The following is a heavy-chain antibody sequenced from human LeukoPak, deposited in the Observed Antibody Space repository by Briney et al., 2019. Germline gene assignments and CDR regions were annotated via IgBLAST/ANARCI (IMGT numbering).Heavy chain of an antibody. J-gene: IGHJ4*02. V-gene: IGHV4-34*01. CDR1: GGSFSGYY. Sequence: SETLSLTCAAYGGSFSGYYWSWIRQPPGKGLEWMGEINHSGSTNYNPSLKSRVTILSETNKNQSSLQQSSIPAAEATVVYFSGRDFLGYGRSWYFFDYWGQGTLVTVSS. D-gene: IGHD6-13*01. CDR3: SGRDFLGYGRSWYFFDY. CDR2: INHSGST.